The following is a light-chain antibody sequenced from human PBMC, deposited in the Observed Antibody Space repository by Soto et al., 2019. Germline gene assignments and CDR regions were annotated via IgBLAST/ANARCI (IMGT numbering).Light chain of an antibody. J-gene: IGKJ1*01. CDR2: GAS. Sequence: EIVMTQSPAILSVSPGERATLSCRASQSVSSNLAWYQQKPGQAPRLLIYGASTTATGIPARFSGSGSGTEFTLTISSLQSEDFAVYYCQQYNNWPRTFGQGTKVXI. V-gene: IGKV3-15*01. CDR3: QQYNNWPRT. CDR1: QSVSSN.